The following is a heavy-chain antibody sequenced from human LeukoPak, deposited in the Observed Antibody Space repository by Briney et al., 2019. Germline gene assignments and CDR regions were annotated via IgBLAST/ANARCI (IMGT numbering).Heavy chain of an antibody. CDR1: GFTFSSYA. J-gene: IGHJ4*02. CDR2: ISGSGGST. Sequence: AGSLRLSSAASGFTFSSYAMSWVRQAPGKGLECVSAISGSGGSTYYADSVKGRFTISRDNSKNTLYLQMNSLRAEDTAVYYCARVRGYYDSSGYLDYWGQGTLVTVSS. CDR3: ARVRGYYDSSGYLDY. V-gene: IGHV3-23*01. D-gene: IGHD3-22*01.